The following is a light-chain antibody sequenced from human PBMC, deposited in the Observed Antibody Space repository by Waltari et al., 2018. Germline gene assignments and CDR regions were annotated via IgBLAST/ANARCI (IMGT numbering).Light chain of an antibody. CDR3: MQSLQSPWT. CDR2: LGV. Sequence: DVVMTQSPLSLPVTPGEPASISCRASQSLLNRNGHDQVEWYLQKPGQSPQLLIYLGVYRASGVPDRFSGSGSGTDFTLKISRVEAEDVGIYYCMQSLQSPWTFGQGTTVEIK. J-gene: IGKJ1*01. V-gene: IGKV2-28*01. CDR1: QSLLNRNGHDQ.